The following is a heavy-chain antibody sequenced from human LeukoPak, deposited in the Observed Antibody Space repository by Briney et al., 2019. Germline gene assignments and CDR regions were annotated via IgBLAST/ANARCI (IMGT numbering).Heavy chain of an antibody. CDR3: AKDRCYYLWNDFYYMDV. J-gene: IGHJ6*03. CDR2: ISGNGGST. Sequence: GGSLRLSCAASGFTFSNYAMSWVRQAPGKGLEWVSAISGNGGSTFYADSVKGRFTISRDNSKNTLYLQVNSLRAEDTAVYYCAKDRCYYLWNDFYYMDVWGNGTTVTVSS. D-gene: IGHD1-26*01. CDR1: GFTFSNYA. V-gene: IGHV3-23*01.